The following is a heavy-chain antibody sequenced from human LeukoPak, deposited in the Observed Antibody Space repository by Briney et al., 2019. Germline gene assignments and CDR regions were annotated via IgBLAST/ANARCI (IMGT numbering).Heavy chain of an antibody. D-gene: IGHD6-13*01. V-gene: IGHV4-30-4*07. CDR2: IYYSGST. CDR1: GGSISSGGYS. Sequence: SETLSLTCAVSGGSISSGGYSWSWIRQPPGKGLEWIGYIYYSGSTYYNPSLKSRVTISVDTSKNQFSLKLSSVTAADTAVYYCARRVRLQPYYYYYYMDVWGKGTTVTVSS. CDR3: ARRVRLQPYYYYYYMDV. J-gene: IGHJ6*03.